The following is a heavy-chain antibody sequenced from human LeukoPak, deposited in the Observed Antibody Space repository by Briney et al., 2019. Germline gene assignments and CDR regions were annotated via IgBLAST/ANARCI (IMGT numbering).Heavy chain of an antibody. CDR3: ARASRSAAADFDY. CDR1: GFTFSSYS. V-gene: IGHV3-48*01. CDR2: ISSSSSTI. J-gene: IGHJ4*02. D-gene: IGHD6-13*01. Sequence: PGGSLRLSCAASGFTFSSYSMNWVRQAPGKGLEWVSYISSSSSTIYYADSVKGRFTISRDNSKNTLYLQMNSLRAGDTAVYYCARASRSAAADFDYWGQGTLVTVSS.